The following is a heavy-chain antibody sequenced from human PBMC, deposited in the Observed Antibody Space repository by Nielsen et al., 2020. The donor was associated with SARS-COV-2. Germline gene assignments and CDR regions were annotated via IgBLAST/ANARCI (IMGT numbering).Heavy chain of an antibody. CDR3: ARRGYSYGYYYYYYMDV. V-gene: IGHV1-18*01. J-gene: IGHJ6*03. D-gene: IGHD5-18*01. Sequence: WVRQAPGQGLEWMGWISAYNGNTNYAQKLQGRVTMTRDTSTSTVYMELSSLRSEDTAVYYCARRGYSYGYYYYYYMDVWGKGTTVTVSS. CDR2: ISAYNGNT.